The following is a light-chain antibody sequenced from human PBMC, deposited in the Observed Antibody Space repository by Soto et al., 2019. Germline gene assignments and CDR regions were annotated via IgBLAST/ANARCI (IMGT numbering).Light chain of an antibody. CDR2: DNN. CDR1: SSNIGNNY. Sequence: SVLTQPPSVSAAPGQKVTISCSGSSSNIGNNYVSWYQQLPGTAPKLLIYDNNKRPSGIPDRFSGSKSGTSATLGITGLQTGDEADYYCAAWDDSLNGPLFGGGTKLTVL. CDR3: AAWDDSLNGPL. J-gene: IGLJ2*01. V-gene: IGLV1-51*01.